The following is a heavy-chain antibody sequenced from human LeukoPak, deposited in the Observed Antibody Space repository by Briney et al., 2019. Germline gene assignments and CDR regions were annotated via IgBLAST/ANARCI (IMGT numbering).Heavy chain of an antibody. CDR3: AKDRWGVSVGPFVY. CDR1: GFTFSSYG. Sequence: GGSLRLSCAASGFTFSSYGMHWVRQAPGKGLEWVAVISYDGSNKYYADSVKGRFTISRDNSKNTLYLQMNSLRAEDTAVYYCAKDRWGVSVGPFVYWGQGTLVTVSS. J-gene: IGHJ4*02. V-gene: IGHV3-30*18. CDR2: ISYDGSNK. D-gene: IGHD1-26*01.